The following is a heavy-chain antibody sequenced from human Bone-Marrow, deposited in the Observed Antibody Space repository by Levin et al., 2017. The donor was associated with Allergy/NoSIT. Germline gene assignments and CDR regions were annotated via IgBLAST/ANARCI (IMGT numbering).Heavy chain of an antibody. CDR3: AREGTVVASDRGGYGMDV. J-gene: IGHJ6*02. CDR2: IWYDGSNK. D-gene: IGHD4-23*01. CDR1: GFTFSSYG. Sequence: PGGSLRLSCAASGFTFSSYGMHWVRQAPGKGLEWVAVIWYDGSNKYYADSVKGRFTISRDNSKNTLYLQMNSLRAEDTAVYYCAREGTVVASDRGGYGMDVWGQGTTVTVSS. V-gene: IGHV3-33*01.